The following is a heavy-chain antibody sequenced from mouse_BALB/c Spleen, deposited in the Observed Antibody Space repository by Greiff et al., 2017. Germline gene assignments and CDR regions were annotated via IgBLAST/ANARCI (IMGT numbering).Heavy chain of an antibody. CDR1: GYTFTSYW. J-gene: IGHJ4*01. CDR2: INPSTGYT. CDR3: ARGGWLLRGDY. D-gene: IGHD2-3*01. V-gene: IGHV1-7*01. Sequence: VQLQQSGAELAKPGASVKMSCKASGYTFTSYWMHWVKQRPGQGLEWIGYINPSTGYTEYNQKFKDKATLTADKSSSTAYMQLSSLTSEDSAVYYCARGGWLLRGDYWGQGTSGTVSS.